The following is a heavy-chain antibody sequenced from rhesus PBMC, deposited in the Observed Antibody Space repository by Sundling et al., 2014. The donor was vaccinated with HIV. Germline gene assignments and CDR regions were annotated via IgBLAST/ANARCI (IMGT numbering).Heavy chain of an antibody. CDR1: GFTFSSYG. Sequence: EVQLVESGGGLVQPGGSLRLSCAASGFTFSSYGMHWVRRAPGKGLEWVAVISYDGSKKYYADSVKDRFTISRDNSKNMLYLQMNNLKLEDTAVYYCARGGDLDWLLKKVYFDYWGQGVLVTVSS. CDR3: ARGGDLDWLLKKVYFDY. J-gene: IGHJ4*01. CDR2: ISYDGSKK. V-gene: IGHV3-54*02. D-gene: IGHD3-3*01.